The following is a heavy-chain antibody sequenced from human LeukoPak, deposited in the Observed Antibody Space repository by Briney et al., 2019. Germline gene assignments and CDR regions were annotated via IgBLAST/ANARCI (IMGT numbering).Heavy chain of an antibody. D-gene: IGHD4-17*01. CDR2: IYYSGST. J-gene: IGHJ5*02. CDR1: GGSISSHY. V-gene: IGHV4-59*11. Sequence: NASETLSLTCTVSGGSISSHYWSWIRQPPGKGLEWIGYIYYSGSTNYNPSLKSRVTISVDTSKNQFSLKLSSVTAADTAVYYCARRYGDYARGLNWFDPWGQGTLVTVSS. CDR3: ARRYGDYARGLNWFDP.